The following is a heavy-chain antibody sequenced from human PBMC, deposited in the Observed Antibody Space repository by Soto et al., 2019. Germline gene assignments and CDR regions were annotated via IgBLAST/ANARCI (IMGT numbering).Heavy chain of an antibody. D-gene: IGHD2-15*01. Sequence: QVQLVESGGGVVQPGRSLRLSCAASGFTFSSYGMHWVRQAPGKGLEWVAVISYDGSNKYYADSVKGRFTISRDNSKTTLFLQMNSLRAGDTAVYYCATPLPGWFFSAIDYWGQRTLVAVSS. CDR3: ATPLPGWFFSAIDY. V-gene: IGHV3-30*03. CDR2: ISYDGSNK. CDR1: GFTFSSYG. J-gene: IGHJ4*02.